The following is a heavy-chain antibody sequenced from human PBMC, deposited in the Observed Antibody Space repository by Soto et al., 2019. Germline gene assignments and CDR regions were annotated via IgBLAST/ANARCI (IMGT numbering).Heavy chain of an antibody. CDR3: ARDIVIMPATTSY. J-gene: IGHJ4*02. Sequence: QVQLVQSGAEVKKPGASVKVSCKASGYTFSDYYIHWVRQAPGQGLEWMGWINPNSGDTNYAQKFQGRVTMTRDTSIRTAYMELSRLRSDDTAVFYCARDIVIMPATTSYWGQGTLVTVSS. CDR2: INPNSGDT. D-gene: IGHD2-8*01. CDR1: GYTFSDYY. V-gene: IGHV1-2*02.